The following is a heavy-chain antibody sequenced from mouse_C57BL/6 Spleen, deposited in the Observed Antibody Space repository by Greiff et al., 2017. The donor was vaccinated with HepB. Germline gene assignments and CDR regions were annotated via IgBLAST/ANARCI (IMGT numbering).Heavy chain of an antibody. D-gene: IGHD1-1*01. Sequence: DVKLQESGGGLVQPGGSMKLSCVASGFTFSNYWMNWVRQSPEKGLEWVAQIRLKSDNYATHYAESVKGRFTISRDDSKSSVYLQMNNLRAEDTGIYYCTGAPSYYYGSRYWGQGTTLTVSS. V-gene: IGHV6-3*01. CDR3: TGAPSYYYGSRY. CDR2: IRLKSDNYAT. CDR1: GFTFSNYW. J-gene: IGHJ2*01.